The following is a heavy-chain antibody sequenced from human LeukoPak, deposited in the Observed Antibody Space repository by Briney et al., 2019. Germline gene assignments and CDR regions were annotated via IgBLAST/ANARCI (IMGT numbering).Heavy chain of an antibody. D-gene: IGHD3-10*01. J-gene: IGHJ4*02. CDR2: ISGSGGST. CDR3: AKSIGDRGDY. V-gene: IGHV3-23*01. CDR1: GFTFSSYA. Sequence: GGSLRLSCAVSGFTFSSYAMSWVSQAPGKRLEWVSGISGSGGSTYYADSVKGRFTISRDNSKKTLYMQMNSLRAEDTAVYYCAKSIGDRGDYWGQGTLVTVSS.